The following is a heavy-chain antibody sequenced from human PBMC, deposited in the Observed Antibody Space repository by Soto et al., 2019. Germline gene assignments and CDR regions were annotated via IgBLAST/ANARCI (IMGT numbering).Heavy chain of an antibody. CDR1: GYTFTSYD. J-gene: IGHJ6*03. V-gene: IGHV1-8*01. D-gene: IGHD6-19*01. Sequence: ASVKVSCKASGYTFTSYDINWVRQATGQGLEWMGWMNPNSGNTGYAQKFQGRVTMTRNTSISTAYMELSSLRSEDTAVYYCARGTGSYSSGWPYYYYYYMDVWGKGTTVTVSS. CDR2: MNPNSGNT. CDR3: ARGTGSYSSGWPYYYYYYMDV.